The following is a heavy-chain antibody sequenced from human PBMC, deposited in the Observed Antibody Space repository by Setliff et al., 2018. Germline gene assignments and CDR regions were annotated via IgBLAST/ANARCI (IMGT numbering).Heavy chain of an antibody. CDR1: GASLTSGHY. D-gene: IGHD3-3*01. Sequence: TLSLTCGVSGASLTSGHYWGWIRQPPGKGLEWIGTIYHRGRTYYNPSLRSRVTMSLDTSKNQFSLRLSSVTAADTAVYYCASPRRDDLDSPFDAFDIWGQGTMVTV. CDR2: IYHRGRT. J-gene: IGHJ3*02. CDR3: ASPRRDDLDSPFDAFDI. V-gene: IGHV4-38-2*01.